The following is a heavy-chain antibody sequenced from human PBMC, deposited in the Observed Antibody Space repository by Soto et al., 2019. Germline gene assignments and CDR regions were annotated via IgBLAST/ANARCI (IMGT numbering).Heavy chain of an antibody. CDR2: INSNSGGT. D-gene: IGHD5-12*01. CDR3: ARVGIGYSGYEAV. CDR1: GYSFTGYY. Sequence: ASVKVSCKASGYSFTGYYLHWVRQAPGQGLEWMGWINSNSGGTKYAQKFQGRVTMTRDTSIRTAYMELSRLRSDDTAVYYCARVGIGYSGYEAVWGPGTTVTVSS. V-gene: IGHV1-2*02. J-gene: IGHJ6*02.